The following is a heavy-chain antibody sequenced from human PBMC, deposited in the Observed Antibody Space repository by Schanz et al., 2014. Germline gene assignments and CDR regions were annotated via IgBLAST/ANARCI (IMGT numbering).Heavy chain of an antibody. CDR3: ARDTTWRLDL. CDR2: VFPNGIT. V-gene: IGHV4-61*02. Sequence: QLQESGSGLMKPSQTLSLTCTVSGGSIRSGTYYWSWIRPPAGKALEWVGRVFPNGITNYNPSLKSRATISLDPSKNQFSLPLTSLTAADTAVYYCARDTTWRLDLWGRGTLVTVSS. D-gene: IGHD1-1*01. CDR1: GGSIRSGTYY. J-gene: IGHJ2*01.